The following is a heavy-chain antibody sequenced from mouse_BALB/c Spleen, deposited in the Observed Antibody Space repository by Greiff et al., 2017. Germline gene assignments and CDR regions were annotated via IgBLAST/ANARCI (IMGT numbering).Heavy chain of an antibody. CDR1: GFTFSSFG. V-gene: IGHV5-17*02. D-gene: IGHD2-4*01. CDR2: ISSGSSTI. Sequence: EVQLVESGGGLVQPGGSRKLSCAASGFTFSSFGMHWVRQAPEKGLEWVAYISSGSSTIYYADTVKGRFTISRDNPKNTLFLQMTSLRSEDTAMYYCARDEGLMITPDAMDYWGQGTSVTVSS. CDR3: ARDEGLMITPDAMDY. J-gene: IGHJ4*01.